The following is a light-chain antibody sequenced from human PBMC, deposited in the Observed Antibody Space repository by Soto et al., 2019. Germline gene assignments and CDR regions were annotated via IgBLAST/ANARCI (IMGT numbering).Light chain of an antibody. Sequence: EVVMTQSPATLSVSPGEGATLSCRASQTISSNLAWYQQKPGQAPRLVIFDASTRATGIPDRFSGSGSGTDFNLTISRLEPEDFAVYYCHHYGNSPKTFGQGTKVDIK. CDR3: HHYGNSPKT. CDR2: DAS. J-gene: IGKJ1*01. CDR1: QTISSN. V-gene: IGKV3-15*01.